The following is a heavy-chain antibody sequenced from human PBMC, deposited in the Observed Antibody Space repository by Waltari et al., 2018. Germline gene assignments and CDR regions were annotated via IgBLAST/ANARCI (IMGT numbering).Heavy chain of an antibody. CDR1: GGSISSSSYY. CDR2: IYYRGST. CDR3: ARDGYSGSFDY. Sequence: QLQLQESGPGLVKPSETLSLTCTVSGGSISSSSYYWGWIRQRPGKGLEWVGSIYYRGSTYDNPSLKSRVTISVDTSKNQFSLKLSSVTAADTAVYYCARDGYSGSFDYWGQGTLVTVSS. J-gene: IGHJ4*02. D-gene: IGHD1-26*01. V-gene: IGHV4-39*07.